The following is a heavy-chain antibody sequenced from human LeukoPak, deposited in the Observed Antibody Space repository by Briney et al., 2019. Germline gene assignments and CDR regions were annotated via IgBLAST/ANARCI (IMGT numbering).Heavy chain of an antibody. CDR3: ARDAYCGGDCYSDY. J-gene: IGHJ4*02. CDR1: GFTFSSYA. Sequence: GRSLRLSCAASGFTFSSYAMHWVRQAPGKGLEWVAVISYDGSKKYYADSVKGRFTISRDNSKNTLYLQMNSLRAEDTAVYYCARDAYCGGDCYSDYWGQGTLVTVSS. D-gene: IGHD2-21*02. V-gene: IGHV3-30*14. CDR2: ISYDGSKK.